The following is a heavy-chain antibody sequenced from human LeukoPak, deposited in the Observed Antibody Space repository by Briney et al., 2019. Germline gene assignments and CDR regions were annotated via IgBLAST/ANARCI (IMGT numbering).Heavy chain of an antibody. J-gene: IGHJ4*02. CDR2: IYYSGST. D-gene: IGHD5-12*01. CDR3: ARSSPQGYSGYDCAY. Sequence: SETLSLTCTVSGGSISSYYWSWIRQPPGKGLEWIGYIYYSGSTNYNPSLKSRVTISVDTSKNQFSLKLSSVTAADTAVYYCARSSPQGYSGYDCAYWGQGTLVTVSS. V-gene: IGHV4-59*01. CDR1: GGSISSYY.